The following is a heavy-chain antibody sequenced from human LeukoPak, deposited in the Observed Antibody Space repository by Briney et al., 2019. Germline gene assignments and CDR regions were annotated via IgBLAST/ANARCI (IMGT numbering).Heavy chain of an antibody. CDR1: GYTFTGYY. CDR3: ARVRSAPLYGDYAHYYYYMDV. Sequence: GASVKVSCKASGYTFTGYYMHWVRQAPGQGLEWMGWINPNSGGTNYAQKFQGRVTMTTDTSTSTAYMELRSLRSDDTAVYYCARVRSAPLYGDYAHYYYYMDVWGKGTTVTISS. V-gene: IGHV1-2*02. CDR2: INPNSGGT. D-gene: IGHD4-17*01. J-gene: IGHJ6*03.